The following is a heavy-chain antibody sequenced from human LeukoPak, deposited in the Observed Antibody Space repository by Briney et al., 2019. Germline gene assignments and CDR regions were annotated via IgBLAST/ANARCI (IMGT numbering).Heavy chain of an antibody. CDR3: PKDFEYSSSSGFDY. D-gene: IGHD6-6*01. Sequence: PGGSLRLSCAASGFTFIRYGMHWVRQAPGKGLEWVAVIWYDGSNKYYADSVKGRFTISRDNSKNTLYLQMNSLRAEDTVVYSCPKDFEYSSSSGFDYWGQGTLVTVSS. J-gene: IGHJ4*02. CDR1: GFTFIRYG. V-gene: IGHV3-33*06. CDR2: IWYDGSNK.